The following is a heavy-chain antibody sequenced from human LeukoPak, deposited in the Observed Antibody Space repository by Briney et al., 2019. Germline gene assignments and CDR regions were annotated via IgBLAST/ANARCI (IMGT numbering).Heavy chain of an antibody. J-gene: IGHJ6*02. D-gene: IGHD7-27*01. CDR3: ARDLVNWARSIYAMDV. Sequence: GRSLRLSCAASGFTFSSYAMHWVRQAPGKGLEWVAVISYDGSNKYNADSVKGRFTISRDNSNNTLYLQMISLRAEDMAVYYCARDLVNWARSIYAMDVWGQGTTVIVSS. V-gene: IGHV3-30-3*01. CDR1: GFTFSSYA. CDR2: ISYDGSNK.